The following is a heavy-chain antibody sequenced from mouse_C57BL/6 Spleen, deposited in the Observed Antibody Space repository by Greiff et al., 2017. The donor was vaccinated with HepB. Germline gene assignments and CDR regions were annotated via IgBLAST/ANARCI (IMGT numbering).Heavy chain of an antibody. J-gene: IGHJ1*03. CDR2: IDPSDSET. CDR1: GYTFTSYW. D-gene: IGHD1-1*01. CDR3: ASFGYGGSRGYFDV. V-gene: IGHV1-52*01. Sequence: QVHVKQPGAELVRPGSSVKLSCKASGYTFTSYWMHWVKQRPIQGLEWIGNIDPSDSETHYNQKFKDKATVTVDKSSSTAYMQLSSLTSEDSAVYYCASFGYGGSRGYFDVWGTGTTVTVSS.